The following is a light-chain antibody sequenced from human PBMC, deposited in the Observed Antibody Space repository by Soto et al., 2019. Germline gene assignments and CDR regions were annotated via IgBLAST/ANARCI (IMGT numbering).Light chain of an antibody. Sequence: QSVLTQPASVSGSPGQSITISCTGTSSDVGSYNFVSWYQQHPGKAPKLMIYDVTNRPSGVSSRFSGSKSGNTASLAISGLQAEDGADYHCSSYTGSNTLVFGGGTKLTVL. CDR2: DVT. J-gene: IGLJ2*01. V-gene: IGLV2-14*03. CDR1: SSDVGSYNF. CDR3: SSYTGSNTLV.